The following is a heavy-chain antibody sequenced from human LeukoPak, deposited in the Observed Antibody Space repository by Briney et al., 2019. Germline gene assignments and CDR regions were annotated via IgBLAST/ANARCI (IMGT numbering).Heavy chain of an antibody. D-gene: IGHD3-3*01. CDR2: IYYSGST. J-gene: IGHJ5*02. V-gene: IGHV4-39*01. Sequence: SETLSLTCTVSGGSISSSSYYWGWIRQPPGKGLEWIGSIYYSGSTYYIPSLKSRVTISIDTSKNQFSLKLSSVTAADTAVYYCARSTIFGVVIQFNWFDPWGQGTLVTVSS. CDR1: GGSISSSSYY. CDR3: ARSTIFGVVIQFNWFDP.